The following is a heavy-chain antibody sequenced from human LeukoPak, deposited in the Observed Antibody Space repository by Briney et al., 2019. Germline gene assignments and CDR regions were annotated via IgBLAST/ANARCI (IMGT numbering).Heavy chain of an antibody. CDR2: ISGSGDYT. Sequence: ETLSLTCTVSGYSISSGYYWGWIRQPPGKGLEWVSSISGSGDYTYYADSVKGRFTISRDNSKNTLYLQMNSMRAEDTAVYYCARDGGGRPEEGWFDPWGQGTLVTVSS. J-gene: IGHJ5*02. D-gene: IGHD2-15*01. CDR1: GYSISSGYY. V-gene: IGHV3-23*01. CDR3: ARDGGGRPEEGWFDP.